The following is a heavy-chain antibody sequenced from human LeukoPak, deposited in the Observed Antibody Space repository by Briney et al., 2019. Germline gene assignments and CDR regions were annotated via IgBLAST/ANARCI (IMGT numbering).Heavy chain of an antibody. CDR1: GGSISSGGYS. CDR2: IYHSGST. J-gene: IGHJ4*02. CDR3: ARSTVTTEFDY. D-gene: IGHD4-17*01. V-gene: IGHV4-30-2*01. Sequence: SETLSLTCAVSGGSISSGGYSWSWIRQPPGKGLEWIGYIYHSGSTYYNPSLKSQVTISVDRSKNQFSLKLSSVTAADTAVYYCARSTVTTEFDYWGQGTLVTVSS.